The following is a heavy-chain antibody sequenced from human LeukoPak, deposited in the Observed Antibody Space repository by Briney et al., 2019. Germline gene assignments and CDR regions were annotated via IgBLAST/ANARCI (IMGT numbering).Heavy chain of an antibody. Sequence: TSETLSLTCTVSGGSISSSSDYWGWIRQAPGKGLEWIGSIYYHENTYYNSSLKSRVTISVDTSKNQFSLKLSSVTAADTAVYYCARVGAAGKGGAFGEGAFDIWGQGTMVTVSS. D-gene: IGHD6-13*01. V-gene: IGHV4-39*07. J-gene: IGHJ3*02. CDR2: IYYHENT. CDR3: ARVGAAGKGGAFGEGAFDI. CDR1: GGSISSSSDY.